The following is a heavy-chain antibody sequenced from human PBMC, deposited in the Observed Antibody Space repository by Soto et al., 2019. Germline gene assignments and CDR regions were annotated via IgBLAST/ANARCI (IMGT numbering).Heavy chain of an antibody. J-gene: IGHJ4*02. CDR2: IYYSGST. D-gene: IGHD7-27*01. V-gene: IGHV4-59*01. Sequence: QVQLQESGPGRVKPSETLSLTCTVSGGSISSYYWSWIRQPPGKGLEWIGYIYYSGSTDYDPSLKRRVTISVDTSKNQFSLKLSSVTTADTAVYYCARRWGTYFDFWGQGTLVTVSS. CDR3: ARRWGTYFDF. CDR1: GGSISSYY.